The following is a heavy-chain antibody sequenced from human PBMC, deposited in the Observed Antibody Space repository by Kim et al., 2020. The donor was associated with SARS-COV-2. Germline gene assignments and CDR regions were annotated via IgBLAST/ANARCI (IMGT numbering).Heavy chain of an antibody. CDR2: INRDGSEK. Sequence: GGSLRLSCAASGFTFSNYWMYWVRQAPGKGLEWVANINRDGSEKDYVDSAKGRFTISRDNVRNSLFLQMNSLRAEDTAVYYCATLGCASGNNCFWLDPWG. CDR1: GFTFSNYW. V-gene: IGHV3-7*03. CDR3: ATLGCASGNNCFWLDP. J-gene: IGHJ5*02. D-gene: IGHD1-20*01.